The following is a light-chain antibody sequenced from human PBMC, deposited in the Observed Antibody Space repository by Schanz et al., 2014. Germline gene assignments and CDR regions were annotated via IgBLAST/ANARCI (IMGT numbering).Light chain of an antibody. CDR3: SSYAGNNKLL. Sequence: QSALTQPPSASGSPGQSVTISCTGTSSDVGGYNYVSWYQQHPGKAPKLMIYEVNKRPSGVPDRFFGSKSGNTASLTVSGLQAEDEADYYCSSYAGNNKLLFGGGTKLTVL. J-gene: IGLJ2*01. CDR2: EVN. V-gene: IGLV2-8*01. CDR1: SSDVGGYNY.